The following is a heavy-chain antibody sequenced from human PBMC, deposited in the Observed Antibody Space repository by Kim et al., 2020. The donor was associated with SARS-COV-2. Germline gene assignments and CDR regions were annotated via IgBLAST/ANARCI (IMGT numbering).Heavy chain of an antibody. Sequence: SVKVSCKASGGTFSSYAISWVRQAPGQGLEWMGGIIRIFGTANYPQKFQGRVTITADESTSTAYMELSSLRFDDTAVYYCARDYSSISRVVRGGDHYFDYWGQGTPVTVSS. CDR2: IIRIFGTA. CDR1: GGTFSSYA. CDR3: ARDYSSISRVVRGGDHYFDY. J-gene: IGHJ4*02. D-gene: IGHD3-10*01. V-gene: IGHV1-69*13.